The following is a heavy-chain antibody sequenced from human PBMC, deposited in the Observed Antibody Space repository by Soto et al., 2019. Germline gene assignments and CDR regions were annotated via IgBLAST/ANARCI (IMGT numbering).Heavy chain of an antibody. CDR1: GFTFSSYG. CDR3: ARDGAGYCSGWYKGGAFDY. Sequence: QVQLVESGGGVVQPGRSLRLSCAASGFTFSSYGMHWVRQAPGKGLEWVAVIWYDGSNKYYADSVKGRFTISRDNSKNTLYLQMNSLRAEDTAVFYCARDGAGYCSGWYKGGAFDYWGQGTLVTVSS. J-gene: IGHJ4*02. CDR2: IWYDGSNK. V-gene: IGHV3-33*01. D-gene: IGHD6-19*01.